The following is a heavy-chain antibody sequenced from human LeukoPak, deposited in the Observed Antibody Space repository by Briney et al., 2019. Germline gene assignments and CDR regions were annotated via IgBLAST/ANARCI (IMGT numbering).Heavy chain of an antibody. D-gene: IGHD4-17*01. CDR3: ARRSGDYFDY. V-gene: IGHV4-39*01. J-gene: IGHJ4*02. CDR2: INHSGST. Sequence: SETLSLTCTVSGGSISSSSYYWSWIRQPPGKGLEWIGEINHSGSTNYNPSLKSRVTISVDTSKNQFSLKLSSVTAADTAVYYCARRSGDYFDYWGQGTLVTVSS. CDR1: GGSISSSSYY.